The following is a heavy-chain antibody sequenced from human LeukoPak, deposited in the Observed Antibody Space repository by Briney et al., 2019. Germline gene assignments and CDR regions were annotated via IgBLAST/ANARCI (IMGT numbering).Heavy chain of an antibody. CDR3: ARGPLSICGVLDAFDI. Sequence: ASVKVSCKASGYTFTSYDINWVRQASGQGLEWRGWMNPNNGNTGYGHKFPGRVTITRDTSISTVYMELNSLRSEDTAVYYCARGPLSICGVLDAFDIWGQGTLVTVSS. CDR1: GYTFTSYD. V-gene: IGHV1-8*01. CDR2: MNPNNGNT. J-gene: IGHJ3*02. D-gene: IGHD3-3*01.